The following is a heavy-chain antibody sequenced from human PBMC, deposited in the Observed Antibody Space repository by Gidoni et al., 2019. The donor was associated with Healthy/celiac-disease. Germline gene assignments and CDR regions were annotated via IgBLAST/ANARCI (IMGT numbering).Heavy chain of an antibody. CDR1: GFTFSDYY. V-gene: IGHV3-11*01. CDR2: ISSSVSTI. J-gene: IGHJ5*02. CDR3: ARSEPLVTAIGWFDP. Sequence: QVQLVESGGGLVKPGGSLRPSCEASGFTFSDYYMSWIRKAPGKGLEWVSYISSSVSTIYYADSVKGRFTISRDNAKNSLYLQMNSLRAEDTAVYYCARSEPLVTAIGWFDPWGQGTLVTVSS. D-gene: IGHD2-21*02.